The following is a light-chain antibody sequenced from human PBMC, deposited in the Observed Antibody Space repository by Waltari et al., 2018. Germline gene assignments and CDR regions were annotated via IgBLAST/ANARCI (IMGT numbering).Light chain of an antibody. Sequence: DIHMTQSPSTLSASVGDRATISCRASQSVGTWLAWYQQRPGKAPKLLIYMASSLESGVPSSFSGSGAGIEVTLTIRSLQPDDFATYACKQSSSFSSFGQGTKVDI. CDR1: QSVGTW. V-gene: IGKV1-5*03. CDR2: MAS. J-gene: IGKJ2*01. CDR3: KQSSSFSS.